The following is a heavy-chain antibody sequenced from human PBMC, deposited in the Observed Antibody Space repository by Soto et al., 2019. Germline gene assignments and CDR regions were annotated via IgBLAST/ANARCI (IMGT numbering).Heavy chain of an antibody. J-gene: IGHJ4*02. CDR1: GESISSGGYY. D-gene: IGHD6-6*01. CDR3: ARASSSSSAADY. V-gene: IGHV4-31*03. Sequence: QVQLQESGPGLVKPSQTLSLTCNVSGESISSGGYYWSWIRHHPRKGLEWIGYIYDSASAYYNPSLKSRVXTXMXXSKNHFAMRMCSVTDADTAVYYCARASSSSSAADYWGQGTLVTVSS. CDR2: IYDSASA.